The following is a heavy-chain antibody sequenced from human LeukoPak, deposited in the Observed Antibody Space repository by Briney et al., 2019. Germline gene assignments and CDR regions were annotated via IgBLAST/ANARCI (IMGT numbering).Heavy chain of an antibody. J-gene: IGHJ4*02. CDR3: GRLAHNAWYAIDF. CDR2: IKQDGSEK. V-gene: IGHV3-7*01. D-gene: IGHD2-2*01. CDR1: GFTFSSYW. Sequence: GGSLRLSCAASGFTFSSYWMSWVRQAPGKGLEWVANIKQDGSEKYYVDSVKGRFTISRDNPKNSLYLQINNLRAEDTAVYYCGRLAHNAWYAIDFWGQGTLVTVSS.